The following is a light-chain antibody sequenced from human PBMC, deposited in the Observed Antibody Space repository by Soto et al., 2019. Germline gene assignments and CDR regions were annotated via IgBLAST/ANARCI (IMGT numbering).Light chain of an antibody. CDR1: QSVSSR. CDR3: HQYNNLWT. V-gene: IGKV3-15*01. CDR2: GAS. J-gene: IGKJ1*01. Sequence: EIVLTQSPATLSVSPGGRATLSCRASQSVSSRLAWYQQKPGQSPRLLIYGASTRATGIPARFSGSGSGTEFTLTISSLQSEDFGVYYCHQYNNLWTFGQGTKVDI.